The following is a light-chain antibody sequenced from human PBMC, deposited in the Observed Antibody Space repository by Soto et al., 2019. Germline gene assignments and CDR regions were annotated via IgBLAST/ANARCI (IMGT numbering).Light chain of an antibody. V-gene: IGKV3-20*01. CDR2: GAS. J-gene: IGKJ1*01. CDR1: QSVSSR. CDR3: QHYGSSPWT. Sequence: EIVMTQSPATLSVSPGERVTLSCRASQSVSSRLAWYQQKPGQSPRLLIYGASSRAAGIPDRFSGSGSGTDFTLTISRLEPEDFAVYYCQHYGSSPWTFGQGTKVDIK.